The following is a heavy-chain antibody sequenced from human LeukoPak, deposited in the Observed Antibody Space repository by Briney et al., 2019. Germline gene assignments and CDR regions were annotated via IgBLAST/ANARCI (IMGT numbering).Heavy chain of an antibody. V-gene: IGHV1-3*01. Sequence: EASVKVSCKASGYTFTSYAMHWVRQAPGQRLEWMGWINAGNGNTKYSQKFQGRVTITRDTSASAAYMELSSLRSEDTAVYYCARDLRKYSSSWYYYYYGMDVWGQGTTVTVSS. D-gene: IGHD6-13*01. J-gene: IGHJ6*02. CDR1: GYTFTSYA. CDR3: ARDLRKYSSSWYYYYYGMDV. CDR2: INAGNGNT.